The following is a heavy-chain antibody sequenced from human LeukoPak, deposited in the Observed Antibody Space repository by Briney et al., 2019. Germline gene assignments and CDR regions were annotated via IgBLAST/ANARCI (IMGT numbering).Heavy chain of an antibody. CDR2: IYYSGST. D-gene: IGHD3-22*01. V-gene: IGHV4-59*01. Sequence: PSETLSLTCTVSGGSISSYYWSWIRQPPGKGLEWIGYIYYSGSTNYNPSLKSRVTISVDTSKNQFSLKLSSVTVADTAVYYCARGSSGYYSVEITYYFDYWGQGTLGTVSS. CDR3: ARGSSGYYSVEITYYFDY. CDR1: GGSISSYY. J-gene: IGHJ4*02.